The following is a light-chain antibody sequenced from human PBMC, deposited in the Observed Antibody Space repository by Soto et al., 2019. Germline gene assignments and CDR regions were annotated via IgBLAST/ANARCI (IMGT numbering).Light chain of an antibody. V-gene: IGKV3-20*01. CDR2: GAS. J-gene: IGKJ2*01. CDR3: QQYART. CDR1: QSVNSDY. Sequence: EVVMTQSPATLSVSPGERATLSCRASQSVNSDYLAWYQQKPGQTPRLLIYGASIRATGIPDRFSGSGSGTDFTLTISRLEPEDFAVYYCQQYARTFGQGTDWRL.